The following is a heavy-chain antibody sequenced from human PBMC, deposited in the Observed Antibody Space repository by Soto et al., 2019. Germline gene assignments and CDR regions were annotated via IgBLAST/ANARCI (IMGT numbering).Heavy chain of an antibody. CDR3: ARDEYYYDSSGYYPLGDYGMDV. Sequence: ASVKVSCKASGYTFTSYGISWVRQAPGQGLEWKGWISAYNGNTNYAQKLQGRVTMTTDTSTSTAYMELRSLRSDDTAVYYCARDEYYYDSSGYYPLGDYGMDVWGQGTTVTVSS. CDR2: ISAYNGNT. CDR1: GYTFTSYG. J-gene: IGHJ6*02. V-gene: IGHV1-18*01. D-gene: IGHD3-22*01.